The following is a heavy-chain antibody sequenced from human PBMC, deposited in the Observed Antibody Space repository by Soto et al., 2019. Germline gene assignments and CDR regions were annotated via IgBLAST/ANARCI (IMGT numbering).Heavy chain of an antibody. V-gene: IGHV3-30*18. CDR3: AKDQVTSGWYKWSWFGP. J-gene: IGHJ5*02. Sequence: GGSLRLSCAASGFTFSSYGMDWVRQAPGKGLEWVSFISYDGRNKDYADSVKGRFTISRDNSKNTLYLQMNSLRAEDTVVYYCAKDQVTSGWYKWSWFGPWGQGTLVTVSS. D-gene: IGHD6-19*01. CDR2: ISYDGRNK. CDR1: GFTFSSYG.